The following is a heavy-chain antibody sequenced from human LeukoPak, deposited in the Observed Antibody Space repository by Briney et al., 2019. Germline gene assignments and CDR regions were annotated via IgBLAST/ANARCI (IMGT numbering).Heavy chain of an antibody. D-gene: IGHD1-14*01. CDR1: GFTFSSYW. CDR2: INQDGSEK. Sequence: GGSLRLSCAASGFTFSSYWMSWVRQAPGKGLEWVANINQDGSEKYYVDSVKGRFTISRDNAKTSLYLQVNSLRAEDTAVYYCARNQRRLDYWGQGALVTVSS. J-gene: IGHJ4*02. V-gene: IGHV3-7*01. CDR3: ARNQRRLDY.